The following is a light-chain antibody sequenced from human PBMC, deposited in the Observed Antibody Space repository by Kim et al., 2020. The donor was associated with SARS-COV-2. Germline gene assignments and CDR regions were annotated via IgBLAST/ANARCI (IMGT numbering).Light chain of an antibody. J-gene: IGLJ3*02. Sequence: SYELTQPLSVSVALGQTARITCGGNNIGTKNVHWFQQKPGQAPVLVICGDSNRPSGIPERFSGSNSGNTATLTISRAQPGDEADYYCQVWDSCTGVFGGG. CDR1: NIGTKN. CDR3: QVWDSCTGV. CDR2: GDS. V-gene: IGLV3-9*01.